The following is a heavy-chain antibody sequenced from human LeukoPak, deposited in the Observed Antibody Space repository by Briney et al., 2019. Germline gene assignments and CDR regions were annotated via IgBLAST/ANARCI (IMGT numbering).Heavy chain of an antibody. D-gene: IGHD6-13*01. J-gene: IGHJ4*02. CDR3: AKDIGEAAAGTGLVIDY. Sequence: GGSLRLSCAASGFTFSSYAMSWVRQAPGEGLEWVSAIRGSGGSTYYADSVKGRFTISRDNSKNTLYLQMNSLRAEDTAVYYCAKDIGEAAAGTGLVIDYWGQGTLVTVSS. CDR2: IRGSGGST. CDR1: GFTFSSYA. V-gene: IGHV3-23*01.